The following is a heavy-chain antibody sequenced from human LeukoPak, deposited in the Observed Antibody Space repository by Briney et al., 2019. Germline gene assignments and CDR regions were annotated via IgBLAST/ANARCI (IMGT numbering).Heavy chain of an antibody. D-gene: IGHD2-21*02. J-gene: IGHJ3*02. V-gene: IGHV1-2*02. Sequence: ASVKVSCKASGYTFTGYYMHWVRQAPGQGLEWMGWINPNNGGTNYAQKFQDRVTMTRDTSISTAYMELSSLTDDDTAVYYCARGVLLQGRGAFDIWGQGTMVTVSS. CDR3: ARGVLLQGRGAFDI. CDR1: GYTFTGYY. CDR2: INPNNGGT.